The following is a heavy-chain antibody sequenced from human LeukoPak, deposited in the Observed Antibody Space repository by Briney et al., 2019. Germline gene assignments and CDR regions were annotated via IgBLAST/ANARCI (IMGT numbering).Heavy chain of an antibody. V-gene: IGHV1-24*01. D-gene: IGHD6-19*01. J-gene: IGHJ4*02. CDR1: GYTLTELS. CDR2: FDPEDGET. CDR3: ARDLWRQWLGMAGVSDY. Sequence: ASVKVSCKVSGYTLTELSMHWVRQAPGKGLEWMGGFDPEDGETIYARKFQGRVTMTRDTSTSTVYMELSSLRSEDTAVYYCARDLWRQWLGMAGVSDYWGQGTLVTVSS.